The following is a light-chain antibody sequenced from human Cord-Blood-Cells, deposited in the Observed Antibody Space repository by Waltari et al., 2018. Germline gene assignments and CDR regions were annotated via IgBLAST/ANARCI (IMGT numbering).Light chain of an antibody. CDR2: GAS. CDR3: QQYRA. CDR1: QSVSSSY. V-gene: IGKV3-20*01. Sequence: EIVLTQSPGTLSLSPGERATLSCRASQSVSSSYLAWYQQKPGQAPRLLIYGASSRATGIPDRFSGSESGTDFTLTISRLEPKDFAVYYCQQYRAFGQGTKVEIK. J-gene: IGKJ1*01.